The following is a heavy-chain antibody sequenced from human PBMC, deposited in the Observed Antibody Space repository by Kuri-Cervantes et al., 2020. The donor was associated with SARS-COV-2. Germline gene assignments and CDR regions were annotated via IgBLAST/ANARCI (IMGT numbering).Heavy chain of an antibody. Sequence: SETLCLTCAVSGYSISSGYYWGWIRRPPGKGLEGIGSIYHSGSTYYNPSLKSRVTISVGTSKNQFPLKLSSVTAADTAVYYCARRAAAGTILLDYWGQGTLVTVSS. V-gene: IGHV4-38-2*01. CDR1: GYSISSGYY. CDR3: ARRAAAGTILLDY. J-gene: IGHJ4*02. CDR2: IYHSGST. D-gene: IGHD6-13*01.